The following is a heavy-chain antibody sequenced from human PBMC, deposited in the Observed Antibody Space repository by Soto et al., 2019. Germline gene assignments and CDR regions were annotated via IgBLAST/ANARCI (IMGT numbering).Heavy chain of an antibody. V-gene: IGHV4-39*01. D-gene: IGHD6-19*01. J-gene: IGHJ4*02. CDR3: ARRGIAVADACFDY. CDR1: GGSISSSSYY. Sequence: QLQLQESGPGLVKPSETLSLTCTVSGGSISSSSYYWGWIRQPPGKGLEWIGSIYYSGSTYYNPSLKSRVTISVDTSKNQFSLKLSSVTAADTAVYYGARRGIAVADACFDYWGQGTLVTVSS. CDR2: IYYSGST.